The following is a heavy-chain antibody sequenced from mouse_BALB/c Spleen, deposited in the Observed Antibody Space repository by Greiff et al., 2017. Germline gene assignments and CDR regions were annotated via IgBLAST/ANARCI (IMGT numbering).Heavy chain of an antibody. Sequence: EVKLQQSGPELVKPGASVKMSCKASGYTFTSYVMHWVKQKPGQGLEWIGYINPYNDGTKYNEKFKGKATLTSDKSSSTAYMELSSLTSEDSAVYYCARRDYYGSSLSAMDYWGQGTSVTVSS. CDR1: GYTFTSYV. J-gene: IGHJ4*01. D-gene: IGHD1-1*01. CDR2: INPYNDGT. CDR3: ARRDYYGSSLSAMDY. V-gene: IGHV1-14*01.